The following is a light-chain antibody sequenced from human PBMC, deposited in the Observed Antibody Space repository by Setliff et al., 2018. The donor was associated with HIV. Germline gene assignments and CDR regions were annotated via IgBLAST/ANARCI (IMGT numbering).Light chain of an antibody. CDR3: SSYTSSSSYV. J-gene: IGLJ1*01. CDR1: SSDVGGYNS. Sequence: QSALTQPPSASGSPGQSVTIPCTGTSSDVGGYNSVSWYQQHPGKAPKVMIYEVSKRPSGVPDRFSGSKSGNTASLTVSGLQAEDEADYYCSSYTSSSSYVFGTGTKVTVL. V-gene: IGLV2-8*01. CDR2: EVS.